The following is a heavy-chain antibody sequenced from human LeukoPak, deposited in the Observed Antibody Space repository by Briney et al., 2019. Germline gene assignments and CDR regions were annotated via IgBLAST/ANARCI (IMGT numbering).Heavy chain of an antibody. J-gene: IGHJ4*02. CDR1: GFRFSSYW. V-gene: IGHV3-7*05. D-gene: IGHD2-21*01. Sequence: PGGSLRLSCAASGFRFSSYWMTWVRQAPGKGLEWVASIQRDGSDKYCVDSVKGRFTISRDNAKNSLYLQMNSLRVEDTAVYYCVRCGGECSAQDSFDRWGQGTLVTVSS. CDR2: IQRDGSDK. CDR3: VRCGGECSAQDSFDR.